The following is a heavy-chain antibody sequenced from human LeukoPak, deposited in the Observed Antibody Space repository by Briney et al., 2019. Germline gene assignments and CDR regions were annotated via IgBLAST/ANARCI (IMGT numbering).Heavy chain of an antibody. CDR1: GFTFSTYT. CDR3: AKTAGYGDYFDY. V-gene: IGHV3-21*04. Sequence: RPGGSLRLSCVASGFTFSTYTMNWVRQAPGKGLEWVSSISDSLGYMYYADSVKGRFTISRDNSKNTLYLQMNSLRAEDTAVYYCAKTAGYGDYFDYWGQGTLVTVSS. D-gene: IGHD4-17*01. CDR2: ISDSLGYM. J-gene: IGHJ4*02.